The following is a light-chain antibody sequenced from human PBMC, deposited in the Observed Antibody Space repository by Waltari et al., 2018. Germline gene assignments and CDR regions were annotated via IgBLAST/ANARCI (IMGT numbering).Light chain of an antibody. V-gene: IGLV1-51*01. J-gene: IGLJ3*02. CDR2: DID. Sequence: QSVLTQPPSVSAAPGQTVTISCSGSGSNIGTSFVSWYQRLPGAAPKLLIYDIDKRPSGIPDRFSGSQSGSSATLGITGLRTGDEADYYCGTWDSSLSVVVFGGGTKLTVL. CDR3: GTWDSSLSVVV. CDR1: GSNIGTSF.